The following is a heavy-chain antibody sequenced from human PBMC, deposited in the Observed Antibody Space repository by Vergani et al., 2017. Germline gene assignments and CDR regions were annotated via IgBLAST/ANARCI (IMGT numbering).Heavy chain of an antibody. CDR1: GGSISSYY. J-gene: IGHJ4*02. D-gene: IGHD6-19*01. Sequence: QVQLQESGPGLVKPSETLSLTCTVSGGSISSYYWSWIRQPPGKGLEWIGYIYYSGSTNYNPSLKSRVTISVDTSKNQFSLKLSSVTAADTAVYYCARDEQWLVRGVDYWGQGTLVTVSS. CDR2: IYYSGST. CDR3: ARDEQWLVRGVDY. V-gene: IGHV4-59*01.